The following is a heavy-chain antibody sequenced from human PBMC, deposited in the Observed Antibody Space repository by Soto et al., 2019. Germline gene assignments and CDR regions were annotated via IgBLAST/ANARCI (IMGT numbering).Heavy chain of an antibody. D-gene: IGHD3-10*02. J-gene: IGHJ4*02. V-gene: IGHV6-1*01. CDR2: TYYRSKWYN. CDR3: ARDLTMWVGGPHFDY. Sequence: SQTLSLTCAISGDSVSSNSAAWNWIRQSPSRGLEWLGRTYYRSKWYNHYAVSVKSRITINPDTSKNQFSLQLNSVTAADTAVYYCARDLTMWVGGPHFDYWGQGTLVTVSS. CDR1: GDSVSSNSAA.